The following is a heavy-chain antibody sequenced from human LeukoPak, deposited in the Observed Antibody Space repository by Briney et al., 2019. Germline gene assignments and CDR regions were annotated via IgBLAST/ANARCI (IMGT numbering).Heavy chain of an antibody. J-gene: IGHJ6*02. Sequence: PGGSLRLSCAASGFTFSSYAISWVRQAPGKGLEWVSGISGSGGSTYYADSVKGRFTISRDNSKNTLYLQLNSLGAEDTAVYYCAKKGGVGNYGLDVWGQGTTVTVSS. CDR2: ISGSGGST. D-gene: IGHD3-16*01. CDR3: AKKGGVGNYGLDV. V-gene: IGHV3-23*01. CDR1: GFTFSSYA.